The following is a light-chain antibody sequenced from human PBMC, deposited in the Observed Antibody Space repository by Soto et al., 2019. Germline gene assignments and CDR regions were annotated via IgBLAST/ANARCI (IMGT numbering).Light chain of an antibody. CDR3: QQYKSYYPIT. Sequence: DIQMTQSPSTLSASVGDRVTIPCRASQSISGWLAWYQQKPGKAPKLLIYKASSLESGVPSRFSGSGFGTEFTLTISSLQPDDFATYYCQQYKSYYPITVGQGTRWRL. J-gene: IGKJ5*01. V-gene: IGKV1-5*03. CDR2: KAS. CDR1: QSISGW.